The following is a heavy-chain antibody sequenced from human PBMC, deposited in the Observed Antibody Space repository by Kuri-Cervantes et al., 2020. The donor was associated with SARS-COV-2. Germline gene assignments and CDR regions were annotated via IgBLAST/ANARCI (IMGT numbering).Heavy chain of an antibody. J-gene: IGHJ4*02. CDR3: AKCGGGDCYSSPPDY. Sequence: SCAISGDSVSSNSAAWNWIRQSPSRGLEWLGRTYYRSKWYNDYAVSVKSRITINPDTSKNQFSLQLNSVTPEDTAVYYCAKCGGGDCYSSPPDYWGQGTLVTVSS. CDR1: GDSVSSNSAA. V-gene: IGHV6-1*01. D-gene: IGHD2-21*02. CDR2: TYYRSKWYN.